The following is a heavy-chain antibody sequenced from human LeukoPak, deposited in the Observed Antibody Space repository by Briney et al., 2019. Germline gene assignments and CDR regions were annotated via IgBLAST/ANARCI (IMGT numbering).Heavy chain of an antibody. CDR2: IWYDGSNK. CDR3: ARLYGTYPGWFDP. Sequence: PGRSLRLSCAASGFTFSSYGMHWVRQAPGKGLEWVAVIWYDGSNKYYADSVKGRFTISRDNPKNTLYLQMNSLRAEDTAVYYCARLYGTYPGWFDPWGQGTLVTVSS. V-gene: IGHV3-33*01. D-gene: IGHD4-17*01. J-gene: IGHJ5*02. CDR1: GFTFSSYG.